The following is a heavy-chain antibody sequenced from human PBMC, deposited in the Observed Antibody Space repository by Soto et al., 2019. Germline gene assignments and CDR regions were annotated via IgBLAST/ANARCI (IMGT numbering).Heavy chain of an antibody. CDR2: IYYSGST. CDR3: ARAGSYRFDY. V-gene: IGHV4-39*01. CDR1: GGSISSSSYY. Sequence: SETLSLTCPVSGGSISSSSYYWGWIRQPPGKGLEWIGSIYYSGSTYYNPSLKSRVTISVDTSKNQFSLKLSSVTAADTAVYYCARAGSYRFDYWGHGTLVTVSS. J-gene: IGHJ4*01. D-gene: IGHD3-10*01.